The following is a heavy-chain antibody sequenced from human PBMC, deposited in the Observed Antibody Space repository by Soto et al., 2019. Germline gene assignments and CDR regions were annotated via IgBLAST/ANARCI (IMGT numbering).Heavy chain of an antibody. CDR2: ISGSADST. V-gene: IGHV3-23*01. D-gene: IGHD2-2*01. Sequence: GGSLRLSCAASGFSFSSYAMNWVRQAPGKGLEWVSTISGSADSTYYADSVKGRFTISRDNSNNTVDLQMNSLRADDTAVYYCAKGTIGYCSRTSCLYYFDYWGQGTLVTAPQ. J-gene: IGHJ4*02. CDR3: AKGTIGYCSRTSCLYYFDY. CDR1: GFSFSSYA.